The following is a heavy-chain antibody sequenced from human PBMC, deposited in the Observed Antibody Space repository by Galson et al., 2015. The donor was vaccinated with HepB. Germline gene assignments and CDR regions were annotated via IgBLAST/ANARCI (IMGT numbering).Heavy chain of an antibody. CDR1: GFSLNSHS. Sequence: SLRLSCEASGFSLNSHSMNWVRQAPGKGLEWVSYIGSSSNAIYYADSVKGRFTTSRDNAKNSLYLQMNSLRDEDTAVYYCASSGGSNSYYYYGMDVWGQGTTVTVSS. D-gene: IGHD4-11*01. V-gene: IGHV3-48*02. J-gene: IGHJ6*02. CDR2: IGSSSNAI. CDR3: ASSGGSNSYYYYGMDV.